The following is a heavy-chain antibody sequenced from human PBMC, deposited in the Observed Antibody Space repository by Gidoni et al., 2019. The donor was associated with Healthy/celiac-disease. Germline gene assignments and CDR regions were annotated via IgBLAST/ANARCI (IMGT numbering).Heavy chain of an antibody. D-gene: IGHD4-17*01. CDR2: INHSGST. Sequence: QVQLQQWGAGRFKPSETLSLTCAVYGGSFSGYYWPWIRQPPGKGLEWMGEINHSGSTNYNPSLKSRVTISVDTSKNQFSLKLSSVTAADTAVYYCASSDYGKYYWGQGTLVTVSS. CDR1: GGSFSGYY. J-gene: IGHJ4*02. V-gene: IGHV4-34*01. CDR3: ASSDYGKYY.